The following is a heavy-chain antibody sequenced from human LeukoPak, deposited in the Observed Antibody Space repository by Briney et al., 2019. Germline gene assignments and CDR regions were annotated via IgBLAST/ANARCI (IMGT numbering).Heavy chain of an antibody. J-gene: IGHJ1*01. CDR3: AKRGYCSGGSCYSASQH. Sequence: SGESLRLSCAASGFTFSSYSMNWVRQAPGKGLEWVSSISSSSSYIYYADSVKGRFTISRDNAKNSLYLQMNSLRAEDTAVYYCAKRGYCSGGSCYSASQHWGQGTLVTVSS. CDR1: GFTFSSYS. V-gene: IGHV3-21*01. D-gene: IGHD2-15*01. CDR2: ISSSSSYI.